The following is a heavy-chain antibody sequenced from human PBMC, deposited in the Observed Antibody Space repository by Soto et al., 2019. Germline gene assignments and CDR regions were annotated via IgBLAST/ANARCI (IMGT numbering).Heavy chain of an antibody. V-gene: IGHV3-23*01. CDR3: ARDQLRPGILYSLGVLLPEYGL. Sequence: GGSLRLACAASGFAFSTFAMTWVRQAPGKGLEWVAAISVSGNNAYYADSVKGRFTISRDNSQNSVFLQMSSLRADDTAVYYCARDQLRPGILYSLGVLLPEYGLWGQGTLVTVSS. CDR2: ISVSGNNA. D-gene: IGHD3-22*01. CDR1: GFAFSTFA. J-gene: IGHJ4*02.